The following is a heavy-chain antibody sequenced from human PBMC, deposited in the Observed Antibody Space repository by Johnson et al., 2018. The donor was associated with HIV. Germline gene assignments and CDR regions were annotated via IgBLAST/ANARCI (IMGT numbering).Heavy chain of an antibody. CDR3: AREFHHTRITMIVVVSGENAFDI. Sequence: QVQLVESGGGVVQPGGSLRLSCAASGFTFSNYGMHWVRQAPGKGLEWVAVSSYDGSEKYYVDSVKGRFTISRDNAKNTLYLQMNSLRAEDTAVYYCAREFHHTRITMIVVVSGENAFDIWGQGTMVTVSS. CDR2: SSYDGSEK. D-gene: IGHD3-22*01. J-gene: IGHJ3*02. CDR1: GFTFSNYG. V-gene: IGHV3-30*03.